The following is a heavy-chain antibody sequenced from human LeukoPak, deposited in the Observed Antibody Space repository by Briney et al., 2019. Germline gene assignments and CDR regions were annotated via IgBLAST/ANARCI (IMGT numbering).Heavy chain of an antibody. CDR1: GAPLNNYY. J-gene: IGHJ5*02. CDR3: AMQVGIYGDYNNWFDP. Sequence: SETLSLTCTVSGAPLNNYYWNWVRQPSGKELEWIGNVDYSGSTRYNPSLKNRATMSLDSSKNQFSLRLTSVTAADMAVYYCAMQVGIYGDYNNWFDPWGQGARVTVSS. CDR2: VDYSGST. D-gene: IGHD4-17*01. V-gene: IGHV4-59*08.